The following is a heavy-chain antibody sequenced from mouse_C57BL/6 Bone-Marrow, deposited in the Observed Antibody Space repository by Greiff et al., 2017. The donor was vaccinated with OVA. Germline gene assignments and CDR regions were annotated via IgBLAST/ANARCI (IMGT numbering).Heavy chain of an antibody. J-gene: IGHJ4*01. CDR1: GFTFSSYG. CDR2: ISSGGSFT. CDR3: ARDDGYYVGYAMDD. V-gene: IGHV5-6*01. Sequence: EVMLVESGGDLVKPGGSLKLSCAASGFTFSSYGMSWVRQTPDKRLGWVATISSGGSFTYSPDSVKGRIPTSGDNAKNTLYLQMSSLKSEDTAMYCGARDDGYYVGYAMDDWGQGTSVTVSS. D-gene: IGHD2-3*01.